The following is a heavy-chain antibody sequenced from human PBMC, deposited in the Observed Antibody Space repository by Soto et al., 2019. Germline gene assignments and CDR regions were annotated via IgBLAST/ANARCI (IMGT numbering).Heavy chain of an antibody. J-gene: IGHJ4*02. Sequence: EVLLLESGGGLVQPGGSLRLSCAASGFTFTRYSMNWVRQAPGKGLEWVSSISSTTNYIYYGDSMKGRFTISRDNAKNSLYLEMNSLRAEDTAVYYCARESEDLTSNFDYWGQGTLVTVSS. V-gene: IGHV3-21*06. CDR3: ARESEDLTSNFDY. CDR1: GFTFTRYS. CDR2: ISSTTNYI.